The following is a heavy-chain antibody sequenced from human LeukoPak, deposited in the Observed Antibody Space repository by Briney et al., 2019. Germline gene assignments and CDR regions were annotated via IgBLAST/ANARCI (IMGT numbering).Heavy chain of an antibody. V-gene: IGHV3-23*01. CDR2: ISGSGGST. J-gene: IGHJ4*02. Sequence: GGSLRLSCAASGFTFSSYAMSWVRQAPGKGLEWVSAISGSGGSTYYADSVKGRFTISRDNSKNTLYLQMNSLRAEDTAVYYCVKDRDTMVRGVSMGFDYWGQGTLVTVSS. D-gene: IGHD3-10*01. CDR3: VKDRDTMVRGVSMGFDY. CDR1: GFTFSSYA.